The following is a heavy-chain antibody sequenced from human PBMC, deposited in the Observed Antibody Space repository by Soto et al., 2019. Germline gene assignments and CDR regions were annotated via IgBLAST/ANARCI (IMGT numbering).Heavy chain of an antibody. CDR2: ISYDGSNK. CDR3: ARDQYSSSSPVYYYYGMDV. D-gene: IGHD6-6*01. Sequence: QVQLVESGGGVVQPGRSLRLSCAASGFTFSSYGMHWVRQAPGKGLEWVAVISYDGSNKYYADSVKGRFTISRDNSKNTLYLQMNSLRAEDTAVYYCARDQYSSSSPVYYYYGMDVWGQGTTVTVSS. CDR1: GFTFSSYG. J-gene: IGHJ6*02. V-gene: IGHV3-30*03.